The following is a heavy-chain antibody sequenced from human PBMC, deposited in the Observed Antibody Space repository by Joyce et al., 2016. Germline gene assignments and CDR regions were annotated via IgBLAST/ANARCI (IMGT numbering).Heavy chain of an antibody. CDR2: MSSSSSTI. CDR3: AKADYGDKIDAFDI. J-gene: IGHJ3*02. V-gene: IGHV3-48*01. D-gene: IGHD4-17*01. Sequence: EVQLVESGGGLVQPGGSLRLSCAASGFTFSSYSMSWVRQAAGKGLGWVSNMSSSSSTIYYADSVKGRFTISRDNAKNSLYLQMNSLRAEDTAVYYCAKADYGDKIDAFDIWGQGTMVTVSS. CDR1: GFTFSSYS.